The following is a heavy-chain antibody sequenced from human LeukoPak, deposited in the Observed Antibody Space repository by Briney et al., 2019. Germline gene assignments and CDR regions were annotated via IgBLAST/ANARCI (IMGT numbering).Heavy chain of an antibody. CDR1: GFTVCSNY. V-gene: IGHV3-53*01. CDR3: ARDSGGIAATAVSAY. J-gene: IGHJ4*02. D-gene: IGHD6-13*01. CDR2: IYSGGTT. Sequence: PGGSLRLSCAASGFTVCSNYTGWVRQAPGKGLEWVSVIYSGGTTYYADSVKGRFTISRDNSKNTLYLQMNSLRAEDTAVYYCARDSGGIAATAVSAYGGQGTLVTVSS.